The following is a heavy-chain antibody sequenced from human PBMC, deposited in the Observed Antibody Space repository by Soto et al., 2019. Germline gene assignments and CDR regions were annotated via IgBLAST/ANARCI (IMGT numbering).Heavy chain of an antibody. CDR2: IIPIFGTA. Sequence: ASVKVSCKASGGTFSSYAISWVRQAPGQGLEWMGGIIPIFGTANYAQKFQGRVTITADESTSTAYMELSSLRSEDTAVYYCASYDSSGYYYYYGMDVWGQGTTVTAP. D-gene: IGHD3-22*01. CDR3: ASYDSSGYYYYYGMDV. CDR1: GGTFSSYA. J-gene: IGHJ6*02. V-gene: IGHV1-69*13.